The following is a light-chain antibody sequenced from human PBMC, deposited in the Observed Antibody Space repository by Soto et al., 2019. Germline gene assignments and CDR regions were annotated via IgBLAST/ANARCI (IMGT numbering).Light chain of an antibody. CDR2: GAS. CDR3: QKYNNWPPIT. Sequence: EVVMTQSPATLSVSPGESATLSCRASQSVSSNLAWYQQKPGQAPRLLIYGASTRATGIPARFSGSGSGTEFPITLRSLQSEDFAVYYCQKYNNWPPITFGQGTRLEIK. V-gene: IGKV3-15*01. J-gene: IGKJ5*01. CDR1: QSVSSN.